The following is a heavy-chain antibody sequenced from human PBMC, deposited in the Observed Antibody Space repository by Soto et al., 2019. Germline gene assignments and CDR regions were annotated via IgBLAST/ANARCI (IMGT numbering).Heavy chain of an antibody. Sequence: XETLSLMCGLSGGSFHNFYLLWIRQPPGKGLEWVGHVHYSVSTNYSPSLNSRATISLDTSKSQLSLKLRSVTAADTAMYFCASGVDYYATSGYFSFDSWGQGIPVTVSS. CDR2: VHYSVST. CDR3: ASGVDYYATSGYFSFDS. CDR1: GGSFHNFY. V-gene: IGHV4-59*01. J-gene: IGHJ4*02. D-gene: IGHD3-16*01.